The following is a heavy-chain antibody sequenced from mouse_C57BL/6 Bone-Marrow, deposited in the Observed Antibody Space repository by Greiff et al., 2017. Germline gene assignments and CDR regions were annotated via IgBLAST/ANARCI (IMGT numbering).Heavy chain of an antibody. J-gene: IGHJ3*01. Sequence: VQLQQPGAELVKPGASVKMSCKASGYTFTSYWITWVKQRPGQGLEWIGDIYPGSGSTNYNEKFKSKATLTVDTSSSTAYMHLSSLTSEASAVYFCSRNDGYVAWFAYWGQGTLVTVSA. CDR3: SRNDGYVAWFAY. V-gene: IGHV1-55*01. CDR1: GYTFTSYW. CDR2: IYPGSGST. D-gene: IGHD2-3*01.